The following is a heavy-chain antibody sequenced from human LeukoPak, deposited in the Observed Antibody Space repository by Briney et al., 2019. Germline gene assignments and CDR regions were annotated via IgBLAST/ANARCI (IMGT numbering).Heavy chain of an antibody. Sequence: GESLKISCKGSGYSFTSYWIGWVRQMPGKGLEWMGIIYPGDSDTRYSPSFQGQVTISADKSISTAYLQWSSLRASDTAMYYCARPLERVPTIFGVAQQDYWGQGTLVTVSS. CDR3: ARPLERVPTIFGVAQQDY. V-gene: IGHV5-51*01. J-gene: IGHJ4*02. CDR2: IYPGDSDT. CDR1: GYSFTSYW. D-gene: IGHD3-3*01.